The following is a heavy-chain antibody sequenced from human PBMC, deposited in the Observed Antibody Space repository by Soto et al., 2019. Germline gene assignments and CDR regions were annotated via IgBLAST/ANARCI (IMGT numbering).Heavy chain of an antibody. D-gene: IGHD5-12*01. CDR2: IWYDGSNK. CDR1: GFTFSSYA. J-gene: IGHJ6*02. V-gene: IGHV3-33*01. Sequence: PGGSLRLSCAASGFTFSSYAMHWVRQAPGKGLEWVAVIWYDGSNKYYADSLKGRFTIARDNSKNTLYLQMNSLRAEDTAVYYCARDLSDSGKSRNYYYYGMDVWGQGTTVTVSS. CDR3: ARDLSDSGKSRNYYYYGMDV.